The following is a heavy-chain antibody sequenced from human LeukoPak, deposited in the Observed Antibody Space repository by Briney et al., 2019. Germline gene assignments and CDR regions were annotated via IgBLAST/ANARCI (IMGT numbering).Heavy chain of an antibody. J-gene: IGHJ5*02. D-gene: IGHD2-15*01. CDR2: INPNNGDT. CDR1: GYTFTSYG. Sequence: GASVKVSCKASGYTFTSYGISWVRQAPGQGLEWMGWINPNNGDTNYAQKFQGRVTMTRDTSISTVYMELSRLRSNDTAVYYCATSRPRVVVAATIGWFDPWGQGTLVTVSS. V-gene: IGHV1-2*02. CDR3: ATSRPRVVVAATIGWFDP.